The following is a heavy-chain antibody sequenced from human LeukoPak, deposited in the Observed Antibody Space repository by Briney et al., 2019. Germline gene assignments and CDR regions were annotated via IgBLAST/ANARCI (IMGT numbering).Heavy chain of an antibody. J-gene: IGHJ6*02. CDR2: ISWNSGSI. Sequence: PGRSLRLSCAASGFAFDDYAMHWVRQAPGKGLEWVSGISWNSGSIGYADSVKGRFTISRDNAKNSPYLQMNSLRAEDTALYYCAKGGSMDVWGQGTTVTVSS. CDR3: AKGGSMDV. CDR1: GFAFDDYA. D-gene: IGHD6-13*01. V-gene: IGHV3-9*01.